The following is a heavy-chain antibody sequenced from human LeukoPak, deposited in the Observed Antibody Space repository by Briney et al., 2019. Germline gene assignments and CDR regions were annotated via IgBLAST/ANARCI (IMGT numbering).Heavy chain of an antibody. J-gene: IGHJ4*02. Sequence: GGSLRLSCAASGFTFSDYYMSWIRQAPGKGLEWVSYISSSGSTIHYADSVKGRFTISRDNAKNSLYLQMNSLRAEDTAFYYCARPAHDYTVYPLRPLDLDYWGQGTLVTVSS. V-gene: IGHV3-11*04. CDR3: ARPAHDYTVYPLRPLDLDY. CDR2: ISSSGSTI. D-gene: IGHD2-2*02. CDR1: GFTFSDYY.